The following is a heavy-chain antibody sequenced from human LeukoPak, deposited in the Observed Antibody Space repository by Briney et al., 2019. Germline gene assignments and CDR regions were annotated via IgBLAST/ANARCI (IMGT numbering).Heavy chain of an antibody. CDR3: ARDQATVGGGIDS. CDR2: INTGGTT. V-gene: IGHV3-53*01. Sequence: GGSLRLSCAATGFTVSGSYMSWVRQAPGKGLEWVSAINTGGTTYYADSVMGRFTVSRDNSKNTLYLQLKSLRAEDTAVYYCARDQATVGGGIDSWGQGTLVTVSS. J-gene: IGHJ4*02. CDR1: GFTVSGSY. D-gene: IGHD3-16*01.